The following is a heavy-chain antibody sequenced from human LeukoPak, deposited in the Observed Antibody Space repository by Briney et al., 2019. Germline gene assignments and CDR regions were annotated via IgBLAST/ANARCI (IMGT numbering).Heavy chain of an antibody. J-gene: IGHJ5*02. Sequence: SETLSLTCTVSGYSISSGYYWGWIRQPPGKGLEWIGSIYHSGSTYHNPSLKGRVTISVDTSKNQFSLKLSSVTAADTAVYYCARAAAGTPWGQGTLVTVSS. CDR3: ARAAAGTP. CDR1: GYSISSGYY. D-gene: IGHD6-13*01. CDR2: IYHSGST. V-gene: IGHV4-38-2*02.